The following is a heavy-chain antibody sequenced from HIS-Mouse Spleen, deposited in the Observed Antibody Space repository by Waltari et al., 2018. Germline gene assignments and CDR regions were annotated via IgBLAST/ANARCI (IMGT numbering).Heavy chain of an antibody. CDR3: AKEAPKIYYDSSGYLDY. Sequence: SVKGRFTISRDNSKNTLYLQMNSLRAEDTAVYYCAKEAPKIYYDSSGYLDYWGQGTLVTVSS. V-gene: IGHV3-23*01. D-gene: IGHD3-22*01. J-gene: IGHJ4*02.